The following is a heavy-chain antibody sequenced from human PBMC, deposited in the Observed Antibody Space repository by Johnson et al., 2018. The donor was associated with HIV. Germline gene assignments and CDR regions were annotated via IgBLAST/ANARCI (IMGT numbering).Heavy chain of an antibody. CDR2: IKQDGSEK. CDR3: ARESPGYAFDI. D-gene: IGHD1-1*01. J-gene: IGHJ3*02. Sequence: VQLVESGGGLTQAGGSLRLSCAASRFTFSSYWMSWVRQAPGKGLEWVAKIKQDGSEKYSVDSVKGRFTISRDNAKNSLYLQMNSLRAGDTAVYYCARESPGYAFDIWGQGTMVTVSS. V-gene: IGHV3-7*01. CDR1: RFTFSSYW.